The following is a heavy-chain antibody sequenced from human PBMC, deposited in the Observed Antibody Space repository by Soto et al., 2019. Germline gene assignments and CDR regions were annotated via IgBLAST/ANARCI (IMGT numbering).Heavy chain of an antibody. Sequence: QVQLVESGGGVVQPGRSLRLSCAASGFTFSSYGMLWVRQAPGQGLEWVAVISYDGSNKYYADSVKGRFTISRDNSKNTLYLQMNSLRAEDTAVYYCAKDMRPNYDYGMDVWGQGTSVTVSS. J-gene: IGHJ6*02. CDR3: AKDMRPNYDYGMDV. D-gene: IGHD2-2*01. CDR2: ISYDGSNK. V-gene: IGHV3-30*18. CDR1: GFTFSSYG.